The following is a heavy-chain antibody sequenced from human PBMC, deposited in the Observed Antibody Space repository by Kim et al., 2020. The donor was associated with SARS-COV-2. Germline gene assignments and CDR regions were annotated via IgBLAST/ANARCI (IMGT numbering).Heavy chain of an antibody. D-gene: IGHD2-2*01. V-gene: IGHV3-23*01. Sequence: GGSLRLSCAASGFTFSSYAMSWVRQAPGTGLEWVSVISGSGGSTYYADSVKGRFTISRDSSKNTLYLQMNSLRAEDTAVYYCAKRPAAYFQYYFDYWGQGTLVTVSS. CDR2: ISGSGGST. CDR3: AKRPAAYFQYYFDY. CDR1: GFTFSSYA. J-gene: IGHJ4*02.